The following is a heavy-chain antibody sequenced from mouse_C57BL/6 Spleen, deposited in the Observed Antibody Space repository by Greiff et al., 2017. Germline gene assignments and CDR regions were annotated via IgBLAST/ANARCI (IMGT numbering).Heavy chain of an antibody. Sequence: VQLVESGPGLVQPSQSLSITCTVSGFSLTSYGVHWVRQSPGKGLEWLGVIWSGGSTDYNAAFISRLSISKDNSKSQVFFKMNSLQADDTAIYYCARNQLRPYYYAMDYWGQGTSVTVSS. CDR1: GFSLTSYG. CDR2: IWSGGST. V-gene: IGHV2-2*01. D-gene: IGHD3-2*02. CDR3: ARNQLRPYYYAMDY. J-gene: IGHJ4*01.